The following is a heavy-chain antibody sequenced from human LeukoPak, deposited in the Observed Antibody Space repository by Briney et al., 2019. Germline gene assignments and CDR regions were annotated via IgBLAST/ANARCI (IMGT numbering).Heavy chain of an antibody. V-gene: IGHV4-59*12. CDR3: ARDSNHYDRTIAYDVFDI. CDR2: VHYSGST. CDR1: GGSISNYY. J-gene: IGHJ3*02. Sequence: SETLSLTCTVSGGSISNYYWSWIRQPPGEGLEWIGYVHYSGSTNYNPSLKSRLSVSVDTSMNQFSLQLSSVTAADTAVYYCARDSNHYDRTIAYDVFDIWGQGTMVTVSS. D-gene: IGHD3-22*01.